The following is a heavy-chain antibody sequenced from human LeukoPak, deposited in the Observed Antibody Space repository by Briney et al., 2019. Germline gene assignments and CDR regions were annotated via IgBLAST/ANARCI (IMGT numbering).Heavy chain of an antibody. CDR3: AELGITMIGGV. D-gene: IGHD3-10*02. V-gene: IGHV3-66*01. CDR1: GFTVSSNY. J-gene: IGHJ6*04. Sequence: GGSLRLSCAASGFTVSSNYMSWARQAPGKGLEWVSVIYSGGSTYYADSVKGRFTISRDNAKNSLYLQMNSLRAEDTAVYYCAELGITMIGGVWGKGTTVTISS. CDR2: IYSGGST.